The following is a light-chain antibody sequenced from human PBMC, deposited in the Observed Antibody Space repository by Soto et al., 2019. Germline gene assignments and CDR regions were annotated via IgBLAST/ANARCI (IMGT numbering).Light chain of an antibody. V-gene: IGKV1-5*03. Sequence: DIQMTQSPYTLSASVGDRVTITCRASQSISSWLAWYQQKPGKAPKLLIYKASSLESGVPSRFSGSGSGTEFTLTISSLQPDDFATYDCQQYNSYSPYTFGQGTKLEIK. CDR1: QSISSW. J-gene: IGKJ2*01. CDR3: QQYNSYSPYT. CDR2: KAS.